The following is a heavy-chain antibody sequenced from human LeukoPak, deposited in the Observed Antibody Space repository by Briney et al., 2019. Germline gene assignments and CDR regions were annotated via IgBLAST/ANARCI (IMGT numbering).Heavy chain of an antibody. CDR2: IYYSAST. V-gene: IGHV4-61*01. D-gene: IGHD1-26*01. CDR1: GGSGRSGSYF. J-gene: IGHJ4*02. Sequence: SETLSLTCTVSGGSGRSGSYFSNWIRQPPGKGLEWIGHIYYSASTNYNPSLKSRVAISADTSKNQFSLRLSSVTDADTAVYYCARGPVGATYFDDWGQGILVTVSS. CDR3: ARGPVGATYFDD.